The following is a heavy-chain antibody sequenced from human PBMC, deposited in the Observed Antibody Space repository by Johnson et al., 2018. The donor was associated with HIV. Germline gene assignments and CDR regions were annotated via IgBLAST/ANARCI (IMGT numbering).Heavy chain of an antibody. V-gene: IGHV3-23*04. D-gene: IGHD4-11*01. Sequence: VQLVESGGGLVQAGGSLRLSCSASGFTFNRYAINWVRQAPGKGLEWVSCISGSGGRTYYADSVKGRFTISRDNSKNTLYLQMNSLRAEDTAVYYCAKGEAATTVTLDIWGQGTMVTVSS. CDR2: ISGSGGRT. CDR1: GFTFNRYA. J-gene: IGHJ3*02. CDR3: AKGEAATTVTLDI.